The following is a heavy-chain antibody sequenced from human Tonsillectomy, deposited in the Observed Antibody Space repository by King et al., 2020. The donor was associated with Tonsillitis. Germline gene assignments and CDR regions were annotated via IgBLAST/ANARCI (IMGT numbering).Heavy chain of an antibody. CDR1: GFIVSSNY. J-gene: IGHJ4*02. D-gene: IGHD6-13*01. CDR2: IYSGGST. Sequence: QLVESGGGLIQPGGSLRLSCAASGFIVSSNYMSWVRQAPGKGLEWVSGIYSGGSTYYAASVKGRFTISRDNSKNTLYLQMNSLRAEDTAVYYCARDVAAAGFLWDWGQGTLVTVSS. CDR3: ARDVAAAGFLWD. V-gene: IGHV3-53*01.